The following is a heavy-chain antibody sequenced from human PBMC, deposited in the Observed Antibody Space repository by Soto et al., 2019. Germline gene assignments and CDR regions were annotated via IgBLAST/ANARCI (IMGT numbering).Heavy chain of an antibody. D-gene: IGHD1-20*01. CDR3: ATGYKGVYFPYYFDY. Sequence: ASVKVSCKVSGYTLTELSMHWVRQAPGKGLEWMGGFDPEDGETIYAQKFQGRVTMTEDTSTDTAYMELSSLRSEDTAVYYCATGYKGVYFPYYFDYWGQGTLVTVSS. CDR2: FDPEDGET. J-gene: IGHJ4*02. CDR1: GYTLTELS. V-gene: IGHV1-24*01.